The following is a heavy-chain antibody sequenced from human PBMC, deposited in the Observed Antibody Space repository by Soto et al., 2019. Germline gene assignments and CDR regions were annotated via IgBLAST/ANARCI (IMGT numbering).Heavy chain of an antibody. Sequence: EVQLLESGGGLVQPGRSLRLSCAASGFTFSSYAMSWVRQAPGKGLEWVSAISGSGGTTYYADSVKGRFTISRDHSKNTQFLQMNSLRAEDTAVYYCAKFFVGTGGSSGLPWSFHYWGQGTLVTVSS. D-gene: IGHD6-25*01. V-gene: IGHV3-23*01. J-gene: IGHJ4*02. CDR2: ISGSGGTT. CDR3: AKFFVGTGGSSGLPWSFHY. CDR1: GFTFSSYA.